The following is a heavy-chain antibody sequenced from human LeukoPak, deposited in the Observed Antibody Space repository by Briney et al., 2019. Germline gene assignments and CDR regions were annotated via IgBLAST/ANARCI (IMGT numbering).Heavy chain of an antibody. Sequence: GASVKVSCKASENTFTNYYMHWVRQAPGQGLEWMGIINPSGGSTSYAQKFQGRVTMTRDTSTSTVYMELSSLRSEDTAVYYCARDPVEQQLVHDDAFDIWGQGTMVTVSS. D-gene: IGHD6-13*01. CDR3: ARDPVEQQLVHDDAFDI. J-gene: IGHJ3*02. CDR1: ENTFTNYY. V-gene: IGHV1-46*01. CDR2: INPSGGST.